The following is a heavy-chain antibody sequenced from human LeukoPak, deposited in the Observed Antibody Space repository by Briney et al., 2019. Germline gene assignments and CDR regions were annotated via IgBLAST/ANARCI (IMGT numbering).Heavy chain of an antibody. CDR3: ARDSRYYDFWSGYYTRRGSSSNWFDP. V-gene: IGHV4-34*01. Sequence: SETLSLTCAVYGGSFSGYYWSWLRQPPGKGLEWIGEINHSGSTNYNPSLKSRVTISVDTSKNQFSLKLSSVTAADTAVYYCARDSRYYDFWSGYYTRRGSSSNWFDPWGQGTLVTVSS. CDR1: GGSFSGYY. J-gene: IGHJ5*02. CDR2: INHSGST. D-gene: IGHD3-3*01.